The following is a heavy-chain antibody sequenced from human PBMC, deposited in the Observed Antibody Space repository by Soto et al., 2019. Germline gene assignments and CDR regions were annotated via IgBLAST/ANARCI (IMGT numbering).Heavy chain of an antibody. CDR2: TSNKANSYTT. J-gene: IGHJ4*02. Sequence: EVQLVESGGGLVQAGGSLRLSCAASGFTFSDHYMDWVRQAPGKGLEWVAHTSNKANSYTTEYAASVKGRFTILRDDSKKSLYLQMNSLKTEDTAIYYCASLYYFDYWGQGTLVIVSS. V-gene: IGHV3-72*01. CDR3: ASLYYFDY. CDR1: GFTFSDHY.